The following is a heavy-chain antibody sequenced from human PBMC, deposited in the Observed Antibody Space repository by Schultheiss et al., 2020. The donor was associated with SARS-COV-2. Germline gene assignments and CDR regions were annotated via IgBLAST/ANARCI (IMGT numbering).Heavy chain of an antibody. CDR1: GGSFSGYY. V-gene: IGHV4-34*01. CDR3: ARQGWLAPFDY. D-gene: IGHD5-12*01. J-gene: IGHJ4*01. CDR2: INHSGST. Sequence: SETLSLTCAVYGGSFSGYYWSWIRQPPGKGLEWIGEINHSGSTNYNPSLKSRVTISVDKSKNHFSLKLTSVTAADTAIYYCARQGWLAPFDYWGHGTLVTVSS.